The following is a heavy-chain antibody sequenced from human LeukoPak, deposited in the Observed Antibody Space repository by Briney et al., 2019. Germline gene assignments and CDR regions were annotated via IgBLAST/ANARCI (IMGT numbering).Heavy chain of an antibody. V-gene: IGHV3-7*01. CDR2: IKQDGSEK. Sequence: GGSLRLSCAASGFTFSSYWMSWVRQAPGKGLEWVANIKQDGSEKYYVDSVKGRFTISRDNAKNSLYLQMNSLRAEDTAVYYCARDRRDYYDRRTDAFDIWGQGTMVTVSS. D-gene: IGHD3-22*01. CDR1: GFTFSSYW. CDR3: ARDRRDYYDRRTDAFDI. J-gene: IGHJ3*02.